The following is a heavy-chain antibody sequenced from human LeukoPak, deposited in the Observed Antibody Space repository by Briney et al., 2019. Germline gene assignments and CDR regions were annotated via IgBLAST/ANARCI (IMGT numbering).Heavy chain of an antibody. CDR3: ARSSVVTVPLDY. CDR1: GGSISSYY. D-gene: IGHD4-23*01. J-gene: IGHJ4*02. Sequence: SETLSLTCTVSGGSISSYYWSWIRQPPGKGLEWIGYIYYSGSTNYNPSLKSRVTISVDTSKNQFSLKLSSVTAADTAVYYCARSSVVTVPLDYWGQGTLVTVSS. CDR2: IYYSGST. V-gene: IGHV4-59*08.